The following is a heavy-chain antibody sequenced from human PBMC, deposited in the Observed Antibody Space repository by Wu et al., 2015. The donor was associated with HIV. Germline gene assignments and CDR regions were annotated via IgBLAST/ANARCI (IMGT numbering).Heavy chain of an antibody. V-gene: IGHV4-30-4*08. Sequence: QVQLQESGPGLVKPYTDPVPSPCTVSGGSISSGDYYWSWIRQPPGKGLEWIGYIYYSGNTYYNPSLKSRLTISLDTSKNQFSLKLSSVTAADTAVYYCARGTYYYDNTDSDPRGISCYFDYWGQGTLVTVSS. CDR1: GGSISSGDYY. J-gene: IGHJ4*02. D-gene: IGHD3-22*01. CDR3: ARGTYYYDNTDSDPRGISCYFDY. CDR2: IYYSGNT.